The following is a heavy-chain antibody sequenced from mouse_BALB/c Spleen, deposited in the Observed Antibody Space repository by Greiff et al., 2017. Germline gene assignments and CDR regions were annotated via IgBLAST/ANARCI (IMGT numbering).Heavy chain of an antibody. J-gene: IGHJ3*01. CDR1: GFTFSDYY. CDR3: AREGYGNYWFAY. CDR2: ISDGGSYT. V-gene: IGHV5-4*02. Sequence: EVHLVESGGGLVKPGGSLKLSCAASGFTFSDYYMYWVRQTPEKRLEWVATISDGGSYTYYPDSVKGRFTISRDNAKNNLYLQMSSLKSEDTAMYYCAREGYGNYWFAYWGQGTLVTVSA. D-gene: IGHD2-1*01.